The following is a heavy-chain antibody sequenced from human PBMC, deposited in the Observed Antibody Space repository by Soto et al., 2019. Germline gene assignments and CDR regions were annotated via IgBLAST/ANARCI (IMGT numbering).Heavy chain of an antibody. V-gene: IGHV3-23*01. CDR2: ISGSGSGT. CDR3: AKDIGDIVVIPPSISAYYALHV. CDR1: GFTFNSYA. Sequence: EVQLLESGGGLVQPGGSLRLSCGASGFTFNSYAVSWVRQAPGKGLQWVSTISGSGSGTYYADSVKGRFIISRDNSKNTLYLKMNSLRAEDTAVYFCAKDIGDIVVIPPSISAYYALHVWGQGTTVTVSS. J-gene: IGHJ6*02. D-gene: IGHD2-15*01.